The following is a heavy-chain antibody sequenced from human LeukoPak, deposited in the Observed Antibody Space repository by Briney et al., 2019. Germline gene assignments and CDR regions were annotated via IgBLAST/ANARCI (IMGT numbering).Heavy chain of an antibody. CDR3: ARDRRYSYGLDY. J-gene: IGHJ4*02. CDR1: GFTFSSYA. Sequence: TGGSLRLSCAASGFTFSSYAMSWVRQATGEGLKWVSGISGSGGSRHYADSVRGRFTISRDNSKNTLYLQMNSLRAEDTAVYYCARDRRYSYGLDYWGQGTPVTVSS. V-gene: IGHV3-23*01. CDR2: ISGSGGSR. D-gene: IGHD5-18*01.